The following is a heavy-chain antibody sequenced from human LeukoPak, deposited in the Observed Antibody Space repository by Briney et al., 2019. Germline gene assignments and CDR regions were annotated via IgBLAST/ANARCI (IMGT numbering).Heavy chain of an antibody. CDR2: ISGSSTYT. J-gene: IGHJ4*02. CDR1: GFSFSSYS. V-gene: IGHV3-21*01. Sequence: GGSLRLSCAASGFSFSSYSMNWVRQAPGKGLEWVSSISGSSTYTFYADSVKGRFTISRDNAKKSVYLQMNSLSVEDTAVYYCATTSVSGTYYADYWGQGALVTVSS. D-gene: IGHD1-26*01. CDR3: ATTSVSGTYYADY.